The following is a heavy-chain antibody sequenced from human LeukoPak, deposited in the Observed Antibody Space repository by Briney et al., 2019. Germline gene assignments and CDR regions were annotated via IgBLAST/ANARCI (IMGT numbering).Heavy chain of an antibody. CDR1: GFTFSSYA. J-gene: IGHJ1*01. CDR2: ISGSGGST. Sequence: PGGSLRLSCAASGFTFSSYAMSWVRQAPGKGLEWVSAISGSGGSTYYADSVKGRFTISRDNSKNSLYLQMNSLRAEDTAVYYCEKEPPIAAAGTEYFQHWGQGTLVTVSS. D-gene: IGHD6-13*01. CDR3: EKEPPIAAAGTEYFQH. V-gene: IGHV3-23*01.